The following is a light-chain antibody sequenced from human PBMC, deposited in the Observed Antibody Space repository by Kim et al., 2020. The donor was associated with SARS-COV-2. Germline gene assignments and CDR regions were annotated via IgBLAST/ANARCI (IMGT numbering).Light chain of an antibody. CDR1: SLRSYY. CDR2: GKN. J-gene: IGLJ2*01. Sequence: SSELTQDPAVSVALGQTVRITCQGDSLRSYYATWYQQKPGQAPIVVIYGKNNRPSGIPDRFSCSSSGNTASLTLTGTQAGDEADYYCNSRDSNDNVVFGG. CDR3: NSRDSNDNVV. V-gene: IGLV3-19*01.